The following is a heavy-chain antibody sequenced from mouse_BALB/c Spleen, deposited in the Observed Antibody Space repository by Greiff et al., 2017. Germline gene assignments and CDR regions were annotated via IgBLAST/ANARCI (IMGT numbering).Heavy chain of an antibody. CDR1: GFTFSSYA. Sequence: EVQVVESGGGLVKPGGSLKLSCAASGFTFSSYAMSWVRQTPEKRLEWVATISSGGSYTYYPDSVKGRFTISRDNAKNTLYLQMSSLRSEDTAMYYCASRYDYDEFAYWGQGTLVTVSA. D-gene: IGHD2-4*01. J-gene: IGHJ3*01. CDR2: ISSGGSYT. CDR3: ASRYDYDEFAY. V-gene: IGHV5-9-3*01.